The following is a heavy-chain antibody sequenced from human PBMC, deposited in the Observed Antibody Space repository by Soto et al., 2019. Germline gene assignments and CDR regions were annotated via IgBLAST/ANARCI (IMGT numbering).Heavy chain of an antibody. Sequence: GESLKISCKGSGYSFTSYWISWVRQMPGKGLGWMGRIDPSDSYTNYSPSFQGHVTISADKSISTAYLQWSSLKASDTAMYYCARPSRSSSSWDTHYFDYWGQGTLVTVSS. D-gene: IGHD6-13*01. CDR3: ARPSRSSSSWDTHYFDY. CDR1: GYSFTSYW. J-gene: IGHJ4*02. CDR2: IDPSDSYT. V-gene: IGHV5-10-1*01.